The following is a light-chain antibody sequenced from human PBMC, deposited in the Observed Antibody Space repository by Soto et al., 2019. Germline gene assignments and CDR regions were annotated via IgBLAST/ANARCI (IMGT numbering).Light chain of an antibody. Sequence: DVVMTQTPLSLSVAPGQPASISCKSSQSLLHITGETFLFWYLQKPGQSPQLLIYEVSTRVSGVPDRFSGRRSGTDFTLELSRVETDDVGIYYCMQSTQLPPTFGQGTRLGIE. CDR1: QSLLHITGETF. J-gene: IGKJ5*01. CDR3: MQSTQLPPT. V-gene: IGKV2D-29*02. CDR2: EVS.